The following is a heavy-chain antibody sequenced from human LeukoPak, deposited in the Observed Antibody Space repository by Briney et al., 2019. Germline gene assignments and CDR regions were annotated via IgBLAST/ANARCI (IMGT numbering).Heavy chain of an antibody. J-gene: IGHJ5*02. CDR1: GGSISSSSYY. D-gene: IGHD2-2*01. Sequence: PSETLSLTCTVSGGSISSSSYYWGWIRQPPGKGLEWIGSIYYSGSTYYNPSLKSRVTISVDTSKNQFSLKLSSVTAADTAVYYCARGPTVVPPRWFDPWGQGTLVTVSS. V-gene: IGHV4-39*01. CDR2: IYYSGST. CDR3: ARGPTVVPPRWFDP.